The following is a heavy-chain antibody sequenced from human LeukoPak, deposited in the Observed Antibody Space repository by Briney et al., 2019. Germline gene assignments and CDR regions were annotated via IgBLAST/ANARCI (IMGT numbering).Heavy chain of an antibody. CDR3: ARIITGTVALDY. D-gene: IGHD1-14*01. V-gene: IGHV4-59*08. CDR2: IFYVGST. CDR1: GGSISGNY. J-gene: IGHJ4*02. Sequence: SETLSLTCTVSGGSISGNYWSWIRQPLGKGLEWIGYIFYVGSTIYNPSLKSRVTTSVDTSKSQFSLQLSSVTAADTAVYYCARIITGTVALDYWGQGTLVTVSS.